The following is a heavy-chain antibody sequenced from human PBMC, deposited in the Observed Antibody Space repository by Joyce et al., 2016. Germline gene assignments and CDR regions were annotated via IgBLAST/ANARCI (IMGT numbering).Heavy chain of an antibody. CDR2: INAGNGKT. D-gene: IGHD6-6*01. J-gene: IGHJ4*02. CDR1: GYTFYNHA. CDR3: ARDRQLVYDY. Sequence: QVHLVQSGAEVKKPGASVRLSCRASGYTFYNHAIHWVRQAPGQSLEWVGWINAGNGKTKYSQKLQGRVTITRDPSASTAYLELSSLISKDSAVYFCARDRQLVYDYWGPGTLVTVSS. V-gene: IGHV1-3*01.